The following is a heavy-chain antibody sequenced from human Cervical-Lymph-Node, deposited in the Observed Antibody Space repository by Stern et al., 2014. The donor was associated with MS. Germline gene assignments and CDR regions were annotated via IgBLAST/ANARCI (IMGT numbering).Heavy chain of an antibody. J-gene: IGHJ1*01. CDR2: IYSDDNT. V-gene: IGHV3-53*01. D-gene: IGHD1-1*01. CDR3: AREPGNWNQH. CDR1: GFTVSGNH. Sequence: EVQLVESGGGLIQPGGSLRLSCAASGFTVSGNHMSWVRQAPGKGLEWVSVIYSDDNTYCAYSVRCRFTISRDYSKNTLYLQLNSLRVEDTAVYYCAREPGNWNQHWGQGTLVTVSS.